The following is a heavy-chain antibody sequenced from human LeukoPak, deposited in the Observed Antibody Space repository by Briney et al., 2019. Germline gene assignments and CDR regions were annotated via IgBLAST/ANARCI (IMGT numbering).Heavy chain of an antibody. CDR1: GFTFNTYA. V-gene: IGHV3-23*01. D-gene: IGHD2-15*01. CDR3: AKGKGSSSSSIDL. J-gene: IGHJ4*02. CDR2: ISDSGGST. Sequence: GGSLRLSCAASGFTFNTYAMNWVRQAPGKGLEWVSAISDSGGSTYYADSVKGRFTISRDNSKNTVYLQIHRLRAEDTAVYYCAKGKGSSSSSIDLWGQGTLVTVSS.